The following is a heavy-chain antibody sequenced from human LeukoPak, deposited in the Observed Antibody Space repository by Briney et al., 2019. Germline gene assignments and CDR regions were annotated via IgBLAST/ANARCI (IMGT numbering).Heavy chain of an antibody. D-gene: IGHD6-19*01. CDR2: ISGSSRYI. Sequence: PGGSLRLSCAASGFTFSSYSMNWVRQAPGKGLEWVSSISGSSRYIYYADSVKGRLTISRDNAKNSLYLQMNSLRAEDTAVYYCARGGAVAGTGENYYYYYMDVWGKGTTVTVS. CDR3: ARGGAVAGTGENYYYYYMDV. CDR1: GFTFSSYS. J-gene: IGHJ6*03. V-gene: IGHV3-21*01.